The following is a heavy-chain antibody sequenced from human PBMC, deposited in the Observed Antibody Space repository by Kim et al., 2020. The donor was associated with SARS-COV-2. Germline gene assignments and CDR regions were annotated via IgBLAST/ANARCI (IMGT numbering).Heavy chain of an antibody. J-gene: IGHJ5*02. CDR1: GFTFSSYE. CDR2: ISSSGSTI. V-gene: IGHV3-48*03. Sequence: GGSLRLSCAASGFTFSSYEMNWVRQAPGKGLEWVSYISSSGSTIYYADSVKGRFTISRDNAKNSLYLQMNSLRAEDTAVYYCARGVLRCFEWLSTPNWFDPWGQGTLVTVSS. D-gene: IGHD3-9*01. CDR3: ARGVLRCFEWLSTPNWFDP.